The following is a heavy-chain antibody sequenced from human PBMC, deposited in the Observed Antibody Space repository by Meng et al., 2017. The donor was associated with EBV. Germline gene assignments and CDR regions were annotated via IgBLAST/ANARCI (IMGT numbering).Heavy chain of an antibody. CDR1: GGPFRYYA. D-gene: IGHD3-10*01. J-gene: IGHJ4*02. CDR3: ASESGRGYTPDY. V-gene: IGHV1-69*01. CDR2: FLPRLGAP. Sequence: QGQVVQSAGEVMKPGSSVKVSCKTSGGPFRYYAISWVRQAPGQGLEWLGGFLPRLGAPNYAHKFHGRVKITADESTSTHYMDLSSLRSEDTAIYYCASESGRGYTPDYWGQGTLVTVSS.